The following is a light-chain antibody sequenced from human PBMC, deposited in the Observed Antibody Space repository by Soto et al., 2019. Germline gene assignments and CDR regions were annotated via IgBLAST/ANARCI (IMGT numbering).Light chain of an antibody. CDR3: QQANSFPWT. J-gene: IGKJ1*01. CDR1: QVIGSW. Sequence: DIQMTQSPSYVSASVGDRVTITCRASQVIGSWLAWYQQKPRKAPKLLIYAASSFHSGVPSSFSGSGSGTDFTLTISSLQPEDSATYYCQQANSFPWTFGQGTKVEIK. CDR2: AAS. V-gene: IGKV1-12*01.